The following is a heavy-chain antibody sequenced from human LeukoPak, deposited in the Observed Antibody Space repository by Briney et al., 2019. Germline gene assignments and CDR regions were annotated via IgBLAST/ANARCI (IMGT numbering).Heavy chain of an antibody. Sequence: ASVKVSCKASGYTFTGYYMHWVRQAPGQVLEWMGWINPNSGGTNYAQKFQGRVTMTRDTSISTAYMELSRLRSDDTAVYYCARGYYDSSGYYNYFDYWGQGTLVTVSS. CDR1: GYTFTGYY. J-gene: IGHJ4*02. CDR2: INPNSGGT. D-gene: IGHD3-22*01. V-gene: IGHV1-2*02. CDR3: ARGYYDSSGYYNYFDY.